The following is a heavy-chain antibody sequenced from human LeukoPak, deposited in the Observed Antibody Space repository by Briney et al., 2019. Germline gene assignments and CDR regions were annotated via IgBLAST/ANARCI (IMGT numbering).Heavy chain of an antibody. Sequence: GGSLRLSCVASGFSFSTYGMHWVRQAPGKGLEWVTVISYDGSNKYYTDSVKGRFTISRDNSKNTLYLQMNSLRAEDRAVYYCARGLQRHVDTTMISRLWDYWGQGTLVTVSS. CDR3: ARGLQRHVDTTMISRLWDY. CDR2: ISYDGSNK. D-gene: IGHD5-18*01. CDR1: GFSFSTYG. J-gene: IGHJ4*02. V-gene: IGHV3-30*19.